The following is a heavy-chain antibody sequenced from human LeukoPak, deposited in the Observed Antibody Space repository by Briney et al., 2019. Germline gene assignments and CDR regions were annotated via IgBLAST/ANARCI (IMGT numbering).Heavy chain of an antibody. CDR2: ISWDGGST. CDR1: GFTFDDYT. J-gene: IGHJ4*02. D-gene: IGHD2-2*01. CDR3: AKGAIVVVPAAYFDY. Sequence: GGSLRLSCAASGFTFDDYTMHWVRHAPGKGLEWVSLISWDGGSTYYADSVKGRFTISRDNSKNSLYLQMNSLRTEDTALYYCAKGAIVVVPAAYFDYWGQGTLLTVSS. V-gene: IGHV3-43*01.